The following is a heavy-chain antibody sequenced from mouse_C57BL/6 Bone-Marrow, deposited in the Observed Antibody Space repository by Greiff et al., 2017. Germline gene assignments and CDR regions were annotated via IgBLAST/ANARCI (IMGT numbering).Heavy chain of an antibody. Sequence: VKLQQSGAELVRPGASVTLSCKASGYTFTDYEMHWVKQTPVHGLEWIGAIDPETGGTAYNQKFKGKAILTADKSSSTAYMELRSLTSEDSAVYYCTRWGVTTPLAYWGQGTLVTVSA. D-gene: IGHD2-2*01. CDR2: IDPETGGT. CDR1: GYTFTDYE. V-gene: IGHV1-15*01. J-gene: IGHJ3*01. CDR3: TRWGVTTPLAY.